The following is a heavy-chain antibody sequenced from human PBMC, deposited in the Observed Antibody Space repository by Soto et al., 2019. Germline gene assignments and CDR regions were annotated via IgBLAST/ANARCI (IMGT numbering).Heavy chain of an antibody. CDR3: ARWNDLYSSSFSVY. D-gene: IGHD6-6*01. CDR1: GYTFASYA. V-gene: IGHV1-3*01. Sequence: QVQLVQSGTEVRKTGAAVKVACKASGYTFASYAMHWVRQASGQRLEWLGWINPGDGNTKYSQKFQGRVTITRDPSASTAYMELSSLRSEDTAVYYCARWNDLYSSSFSVYWGQGTLVTVSS. CDR2: INPGDGNT. J-gene: IGHJ4*02.